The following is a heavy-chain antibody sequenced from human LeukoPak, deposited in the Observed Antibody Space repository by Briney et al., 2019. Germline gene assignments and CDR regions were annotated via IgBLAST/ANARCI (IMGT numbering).Heavy chain of an antibody. V-gene: IGHV4-30-4*01. CDR2: IYYSGST. CDR3: ARVDYGDYDFNY. CDR1: GGSIISGDYY. D-gene: IGHD4-17*01. J-gene: IGHJ4*02. Sequence: SETLSLTCTVSGGSIISGDYYWSWIRQPPGKGLEWIGYIYYSGSTYYNPSLKSRVTISVDTSKNQFSLNLSSVTAADTAVYYCARVDYGDYDFNYWGQGTLVTVSS.